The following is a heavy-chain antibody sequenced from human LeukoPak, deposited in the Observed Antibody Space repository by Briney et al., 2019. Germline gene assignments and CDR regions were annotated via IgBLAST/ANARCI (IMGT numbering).Heavy chain of an antibody. Sequence: PSETLSLTCTVSGGSISSGSYYWRWIRQPAGTGLEWIGRIYTSGSTNYNPSLKSRVTISVDTSKNQFSLKLSSVTAADTAVYYCARDLWKWFDPWGQGTLVTVSS. CDR3: ARDLWKWFDP. CDR2: IYTSGST. V-gene: IGHV4-61*02. CDR1: GGSISSGSYY. D-gene: IGHD1-1*01. J-gene: IGHJ5*02.